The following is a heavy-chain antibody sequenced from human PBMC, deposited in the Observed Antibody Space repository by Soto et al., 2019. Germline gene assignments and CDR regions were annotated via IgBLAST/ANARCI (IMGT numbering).Heavy chain of an antibody. V-gene: IGHV4-34*01. D-gene: IGHD2-15*01. CDR1: GGSFSGYY. CDR3: ARGIYCSGGSCQDNFDY. J-gene: IGHJ4*02. CDR2: INHSGST. Sequence: PSETLSLTCAVYGGSFSGYYWSWIRQPPGKGLEWIGEINHSGSTNYNPSLKSRVTISVDTSKNQFSLKLSSVTAADTAVYYCARGIYCSGGSCQDNFDYWGQGTLVTVS.